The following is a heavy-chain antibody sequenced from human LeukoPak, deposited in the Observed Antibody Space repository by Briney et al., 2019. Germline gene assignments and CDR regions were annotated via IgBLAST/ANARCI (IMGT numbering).Heavy chain of an antibody. J-gene: IGHJ3*02. D-gene: IGHD3-22*01. CDR1: GFTFSSYA. CDR2: ISYDGSNK. Sequence: PGRSLRLSCAASGFTFSSYAMHWVRQAPGKGLELVAVISYDGSNKYYADSVKGRFTISRDNSKNTLYLQMNSLRAEDTAVYYCARGYYDSSGYDAFDIWGQGTMVTVSS. CDR3: ARGYYDSSGYDAFDI. V-gene: IGHV3-30-3*01.